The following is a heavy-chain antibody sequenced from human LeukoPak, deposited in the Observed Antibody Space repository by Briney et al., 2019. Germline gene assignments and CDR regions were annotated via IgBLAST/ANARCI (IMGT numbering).Heavy chain of an antibody. V-gene: IGHV4-39*01. CDR3: ARRSRVRGLGYYYYMDV. Sequence: SETLSLTCTVSGGSISSSSYYWGWIRQPPGKGLEWIGSIYYSGSTYYNPSLKSRVTISVDTSKNQFSLKLSSVTAADTAVYYCARRSRVRGLGYYYYMDVWGKGTTVTISS. J-gene: IGHJ6*03. CDR2: IYYSGST. D-gene: IGHD3-10*01. CDR1: GGSISSSSYY.